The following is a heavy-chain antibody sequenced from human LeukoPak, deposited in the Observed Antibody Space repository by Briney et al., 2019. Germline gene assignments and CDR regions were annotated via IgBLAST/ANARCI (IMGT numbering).Heavy chain of an antibody. CDR1: GYTFIGHY. V-gene: IGHV1-2*04. Sequence: ASVKVSCKASGYTFIGHYMHWVRQAPGQGLEWMGWISPNSGGTDYAQKFRGWVTMTRDTSINTAYMELNRLTSDDTAVYYCARAAIAVAGDYHYHYMDVWGKGTTVTVSS. CDR3: ARAAIAVAGDYHYHYMDV. J-gene: IGHJ6*03. CDR2: ISPNSGGT. D-gene: IGHD6-19*01.